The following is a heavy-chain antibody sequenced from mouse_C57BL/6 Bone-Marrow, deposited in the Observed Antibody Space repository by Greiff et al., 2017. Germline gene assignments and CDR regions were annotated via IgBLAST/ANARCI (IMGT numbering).Heavy chain of an antibody. CDR3: ARSGGQLGPWFAY. Sequence: EVQGVESGGGLVQPGGSLSLSCAASGFTFTDYYMSWVRQPPGKALEWLGFIRNTANGYTTEYSASVKGRFTISRANSQSILYLLMNALRAEDSATYYCARSGGQLGPWFAYWGQGTLVTVSA. CDR2: IRNTANGYTT. J-gene: IGHJ3*01. D-gene: IGHD4-1*02. V-gene: IGHV7-3*01. CDR1: GFTFTDYY.